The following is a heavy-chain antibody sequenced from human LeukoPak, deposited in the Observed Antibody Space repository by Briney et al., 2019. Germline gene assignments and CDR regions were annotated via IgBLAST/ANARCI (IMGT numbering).Heavy chain of an antibody. CDR2: ISSSGSTI. V-gene: IGHV3-48*03. Sequence: GGSLRLSCAASGFTFSSYEMNWVRQAPGKGLEWVSYISSSGSTIYYADSVKGRFTISRDNAKNSLYLQMNSLRAEDTAVYYCARERPFSYDYGDPPANWGQGTLVTVSS. D-gene: IGHD4-17*01. CDR1: GFTFSSYE. J-gene: IGHJ4*02. CDR3: ARERPFSYDYGDPPAN.